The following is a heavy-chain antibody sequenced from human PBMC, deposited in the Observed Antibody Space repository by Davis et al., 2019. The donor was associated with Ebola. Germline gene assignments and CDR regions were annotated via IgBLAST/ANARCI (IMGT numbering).Heavy chain of an antibody. V-gene: IGHV4-34*01. D-gene: IGHD3-3*01. J-gene: IGHJ5*02. Sequence: SETLSLTCAVYGGSFSGYYWSWIRQPPGKGLEWIGEINHIGSTNYNPSLKSRVTISVDTSKTQFSLKLSSVTAADTAVYYCARKPARVRNWFDPWGQGTLVTVSS. CDR2: INHIGST. CDR3: ARKPARVRNWFDP. CDR1: GGSFSGYY.